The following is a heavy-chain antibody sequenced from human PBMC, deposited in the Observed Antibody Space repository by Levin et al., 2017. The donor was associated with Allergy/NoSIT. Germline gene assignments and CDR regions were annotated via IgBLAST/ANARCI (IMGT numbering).Heavy chain of an antibody. J-gene: IGHJ3*02. CDR3: ARDFYCSGGSCYSDAFDI. Sequence: GGSLRLSCAASGFTFSSYGMHWVRQAPGKGLEWVAVIWYDGSNKYYADSVKGRFTISRDNSKNTLYLQMNSLRAEDTAVYYCARDFYCSGGSCYSDAFDIWGQGTMVTVSS. D-gene: IGHD2-15*01. CDR1: GFTFSSYG. V-gene: IGHV3-33*01. CDR2: IWYDGSNK.